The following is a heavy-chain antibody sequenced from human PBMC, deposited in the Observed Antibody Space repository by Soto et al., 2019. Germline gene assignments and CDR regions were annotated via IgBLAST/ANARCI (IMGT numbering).Heavy chain of an antibody. Sequence: TSEILSLTCTVSGGSISSYYWSWIRQPPGKGLEWIGYIYYSGSTNYNPSLKSRVTISVDTSKNQFSLKLSSVTAADTALYYCARQGFGQLHGLVDVWGPGTTVTVSS. CDR1: GGSISSYY. J-gene: IGHJ6*02. CDR2: IYYSGST. D-gene: IGHD3-10*01. V-gene: IGHV4-59*08. CDR3: ARQGFGQLHGLVDV.